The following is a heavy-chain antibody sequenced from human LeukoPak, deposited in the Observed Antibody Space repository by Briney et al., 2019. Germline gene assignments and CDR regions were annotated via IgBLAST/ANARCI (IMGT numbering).Heavy chain of an antibody. CDR2: MNPNSGNT. CDR1: GYTFTSYD. D-gene: IGHD6-19*01. Sequence: ASVKVSCKASGYTFTSYDINWVRQATGQGPEWMGWMNPNSGNTGYAQKFQGRVTITRNTSISTAYMELSSLRSEDTAVYYCARGRTGYSSGWLQINWFDPWGQGTLVTVSS. CDR3: ARGRTGYSSGWLQINWFDP. J-gene: IGHJ5*02. V-gene: IGHV1-8*03.